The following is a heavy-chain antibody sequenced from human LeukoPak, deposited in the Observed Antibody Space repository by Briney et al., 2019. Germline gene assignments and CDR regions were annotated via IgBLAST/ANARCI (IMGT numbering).Heavy chain of an antibody. J-gene: IGHJ4*02. CDR2: IYYSGST. D-gene: IGHD3-10*01. CDR3: ARIHGSGSPWYPSDY. V-gene: IGHV4-59*01. Sequence: SEPLSLTCPVYGGSISSYYWSWIRQPPGKGLEWIGYIYYSGSTNYNPSLKSRVTISVDTSKNQFSLKLSSVTAADTAVYYCARIHGSGSPWYPSDYWGQGTLVTVSS. CDR1: GGSISSYY.